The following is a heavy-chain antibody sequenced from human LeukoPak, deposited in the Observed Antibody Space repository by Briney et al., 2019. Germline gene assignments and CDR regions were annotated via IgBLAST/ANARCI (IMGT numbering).Heavy chain of an antibody. J-gene: IGHJ3*02. CDR1: GYSFTSYW. D-gene: IGHD3-16*02. V-gene: IGHV5-10-1*01. CDR3: ARQVVRLGELSLTSDI. CDR2: IDPSASYT. Sequence: GESLKISCKGSGYSFTSYWISWVRQMPGKGLEWMGRIDPSASYTNYSPSFQGHVTISADKSISTAYLQWSSLKASDTAMYYCARQVVRLGELSLTSDIWGQGTMVTVSS.